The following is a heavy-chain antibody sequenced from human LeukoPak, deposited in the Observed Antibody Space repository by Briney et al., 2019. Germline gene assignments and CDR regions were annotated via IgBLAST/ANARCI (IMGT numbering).Heavy chain of an antibody. D-gene: IGHD3-16*01. J-gene: IGHJ3*02. CDR3: ARADIMITFGGVMDDAFDI. Sequence: ASVKVSCKASGYTFTSYGISWVRQAPGQGLEWVGWISAYNGNTNYAQKLQGRVTMTTDTSTSTAYMELRSLRSDDTAVYYCARADIMITFGGVMDDAFDIWGQGTMVTVSS. V-gene: IGHV1-18*01. CDR1: GYTFTSYG. CDR2: ISAYNGNT.